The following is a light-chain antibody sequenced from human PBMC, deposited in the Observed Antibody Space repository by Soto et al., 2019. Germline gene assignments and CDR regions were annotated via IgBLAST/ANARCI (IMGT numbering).Light chain of an antibody. CDR2: QAA. V-gene: IGKV1-5*03. CDR3: LQYQSYWT. CDR1: QSISRQ. Sequence: DIQMTQSPSTLSASVGDRVSITCRASQSISRQLAWYQQKPGKAPNLLIYQAANLETRVPSRFTGSGSGTEFTLTISSLQPDDVAPYYCLQYQSYWTVGQGTKVEVK. J-gene: IGKJ1*01.